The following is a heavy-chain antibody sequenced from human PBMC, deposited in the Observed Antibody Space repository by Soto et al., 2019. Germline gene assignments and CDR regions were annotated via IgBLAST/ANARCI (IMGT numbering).Heavy chain of an antibody. CDR3: AVAVAGPTAIGY. J-gene: IGHJ4*02. V-gene: IGHV3-74*01. D-gene: IGHD6-19*01. CDR1: GFTFSSYW. CDR2: INSDGSST. Sequence: GSLRLSCAASGFTFSSYWMHWVLQAPGKGLVWVSRINSDGSSTSYADSVKGRFTISRDNAKNTLYLQMNSLRAEDTAVYYCAVAVAGPTAIGYWGQGTLVTVSS.